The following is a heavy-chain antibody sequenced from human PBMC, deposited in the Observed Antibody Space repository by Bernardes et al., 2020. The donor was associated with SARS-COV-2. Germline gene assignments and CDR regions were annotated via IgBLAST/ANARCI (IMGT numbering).Heavy chain of an antibody. D-gene: IGHD3-3*01. J-gene: IGHJ4*02. CDR1: GFTFSSYC. V-gene: IGHV3-7*03. CDR3: ARDLESEYYFDY. Sequence: GGSLRLSCAASGFTFSSYCMSWVRQAPGKGLEWVANIKQDGSEKYYVDSVKGRFTISRDNAKNSLYLQMNSLRAEDTAVYYCARDLESEYYFDYWGQGTLVTVSS. CDR2: IKQDGSEK.